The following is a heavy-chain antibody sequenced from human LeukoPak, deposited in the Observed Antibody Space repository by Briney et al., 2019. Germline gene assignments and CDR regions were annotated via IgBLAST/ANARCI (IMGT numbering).Heavy chain of an antibody. CDR3: ASIGSLVYYYYGMDV. CDR1: GFXFSSRE. D-gene: IGHD3-10*01. Sequence: GGSLRLSCAASGFXFSSREMNWVRQAPGKGLQWVSYISSSGSTIYYADSVKGRFTISRDNAKNSLYLQMNGLRAEDTAVYYCASIGSLVYYYYGMDVWGQGTTVTVSS. CDR2: ISSSGSTI. J-gene: IGHJ6*02. V-gene: IGHV3-48*03.